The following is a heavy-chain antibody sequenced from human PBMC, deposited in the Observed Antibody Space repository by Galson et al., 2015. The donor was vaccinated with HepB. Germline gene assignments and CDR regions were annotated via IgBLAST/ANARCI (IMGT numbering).Heavy chain of an antibody. Sequence: SVKVSCKASGDSFSNYAFNWVRQAPGQGLEWMGGIIPMFDITNYAQKLKGRVTIAADKSTSTVYMELSSLRSEDTAVYYCARDTYYYGSETYYPEYKWFDPWGQGTQVTVSS. J-gene: IGHJ5*02. V-gene: IGHV1-69*10. D-gene: IGHD3-10*01. CDR1: GDSFSNYA. CDR2: IIPMFDIT. CDR3: ARDTYYYGSETYYPEYKWFDP.